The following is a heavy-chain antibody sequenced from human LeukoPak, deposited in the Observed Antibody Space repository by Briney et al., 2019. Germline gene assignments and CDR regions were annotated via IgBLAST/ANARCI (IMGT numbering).Heavy chain of an antibody. D-gene: IGHD6-19*01. CDR2: ISSSSSYI. CDR3: ARGLAVAGFDGY. V-gene: IGHV3-21*01. J-gene: IGHJ4*02. CDR1: GFTFSSYS. Sequence: GGSLRLSCAASGFTFSSYSMNWVRQAPGKGLEWVSSISSSSSYIYYADSVKGRFTISRDNAKNSLYLQMNSLRAEDAAVYYCARGLAVAGFDGYWGQGTLVTVSS.